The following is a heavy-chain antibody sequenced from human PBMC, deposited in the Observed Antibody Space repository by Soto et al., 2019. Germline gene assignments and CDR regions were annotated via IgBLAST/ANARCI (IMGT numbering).Heavy chain of an antibody. V-gene: IGHV1-2*02. CDR3: ARDLRAVGLIVNRYGMDL. CDR2: INPNSGGT. Sequence: SCKASEYTFTGYYMHWVRQAPGQVLDFMGWINPNSGGTHYAQKFQGRVTMTRDTSISTAYMELSRLRSDDTAVYYCARDLRAVGLIVNRYGMDLWGQGTTVTVSS. CDR1: EYTFTGYY. D-gene: IGHD6-19*01. J-gene: IGHJ6*02.